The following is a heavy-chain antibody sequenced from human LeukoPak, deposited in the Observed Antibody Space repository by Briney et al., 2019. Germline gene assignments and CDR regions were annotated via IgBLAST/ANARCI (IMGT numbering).Heavy chain of an antibody. J-gene: IGHJ4*02. CDR3: VEDLLHGPHIEPVGSVGPFDF. CDR1: GFTFSSYA. Sequence: PGGSLRLSCATSGFTFSSYAMSWVRQAPGKGLEWVAGIHADSGRTYHADSVKGRFTIFRDNSKNTLYLQMNSLRAEDTAVYYCVEDLLHGPHIEPVGSVGPFDFWGQGTLVIVSS. V-gene: IGHV3-23*01. CDR2: IHADSGRT. D-gene: IGHD2-21*01.